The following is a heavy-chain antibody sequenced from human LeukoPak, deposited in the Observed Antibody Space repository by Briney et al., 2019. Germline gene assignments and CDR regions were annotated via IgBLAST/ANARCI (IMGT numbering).Heavy chain of an antibody. D-gene: IGHD6-13*01. CDR2: IRYDGSNK. CDR1: GFTFSSYG. V-gene: IGHV3-30*02. J-gene: IGHJ5*02. CDR3: AKDLGFIAAAGTDRFDP. Sequence: GGSLRLSCAASGFTFSSYGMHWVRQAPGKGLEWVAFIRYDGSNKYYADSVKGRFTISRDNSKNTLYLQMNSLRAEDTAVYYCAKDLGFIAAAGTDRFDPWGQGTLVTVSS.